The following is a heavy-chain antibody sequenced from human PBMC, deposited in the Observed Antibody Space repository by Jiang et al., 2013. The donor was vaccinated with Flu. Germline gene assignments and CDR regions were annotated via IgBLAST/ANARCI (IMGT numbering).Heavy chain of an antibody. D-gene: IGHD6-13*01. CDR2: DSDT. J-gene: IGHJ2*01. CDR3: ARLGYSSSWYFDL. V-gene: IGHV5-51*01. Sequence: DSDTRYSPSFQGQVTISADKSINTAYLQWSSLKASDTAMYYCARLGYSSSWYFDLWGRGTLVTVSS.